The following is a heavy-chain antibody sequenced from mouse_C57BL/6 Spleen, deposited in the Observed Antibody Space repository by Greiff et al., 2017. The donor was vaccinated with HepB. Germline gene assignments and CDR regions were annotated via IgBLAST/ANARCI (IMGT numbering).Heavy chain of an antibody. CDR3: ARTATVVAHFDY. V-gene: IGHV1-52*01. CDR1: GYTFTSYW. D-gene: IGHD1-1*01. J-gene: IGHJ2*01. CDR2: IDPSDSET. Sequence: QVQLQQPGAELVRPGSSVKLSCKASGYTFTSYWMHWVKQRPIQGLEWIGNIDPSDSETHYNQKFKDKATLTVDKSSSTAYMQLSSLTSEDSAVYYCARTATVVAHFDYWGQGTPLTVSS.